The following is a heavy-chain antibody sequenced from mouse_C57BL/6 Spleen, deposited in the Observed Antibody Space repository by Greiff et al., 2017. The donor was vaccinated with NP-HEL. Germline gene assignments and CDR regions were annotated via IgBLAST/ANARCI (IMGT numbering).Heavy chain of an antibody. J-gene: IGHJ3*01. D-gene: IGHD2-5*01. CDR1: GFTFSDYG. CDR3: ARKDYSNFFAY. V-gene: IGHV5-17*01. CDR2: ISSGGSTI. Sequence: EVQRVESGGGLVKPGGSLKLSCAASGFTFSDYGMHWVRQAPEKGLEWVAYISSGGSTIYYADTVKGRFTISRDNAKNTLFLQMTSLRSEDTAMYYCARKDYSNFFAYWGQGTLVTVSA.